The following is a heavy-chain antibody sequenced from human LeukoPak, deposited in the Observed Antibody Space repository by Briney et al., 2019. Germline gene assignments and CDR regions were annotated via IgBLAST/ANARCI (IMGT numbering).Heavy chain of an antibody. V-gene: IGHV3-74*01. CDR1: GFTFTTYW. J-gene: IGHJ4*02. D-gene: IGHD3-10*01. Sequence: GGSLRLSCAASGFTFTTYWMHWVRQVPGKGLVWVARIKGDGSSTRHADSMKGRFTISRDNAKNTLYLQMNSLRDEDTAVYYCARDLRFREDFWGQGTLVTVSS. CDR2: IKGDGSST. CDR3: ARDLRFREDF.